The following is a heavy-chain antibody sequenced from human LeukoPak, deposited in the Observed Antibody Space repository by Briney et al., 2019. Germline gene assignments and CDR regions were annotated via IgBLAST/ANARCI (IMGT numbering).Heavy chain of an antibody. V-gene: IGHV4-34*01. CDR3: ARGLYDSSGYYPHAFDI. D-gene: IGHD3-22*01. CDR1: GGSFSGYY. CDR2: INHSGST. J-gene: IGHJ3*02. Sequence: PSETLSLTCAVYGGSFSGYYWSWIRQPPGKGLEWIGEINHSGSTNYSPSLKSRVAISVDTSKDQFSLKLSSVTAADTAVYYCARGLYDSSGYYPHAFDIWGQGTMVTVSS.